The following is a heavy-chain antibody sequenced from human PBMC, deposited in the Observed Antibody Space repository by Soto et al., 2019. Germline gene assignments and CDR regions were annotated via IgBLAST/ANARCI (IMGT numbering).Heavy chain of an antibody. J-gene: IGHJ6*02. Sequence: SETMSLTCTVSGGSISSYYWSWIRQPAGKGLEWIGRIYTSGSTNYNPSLKSRVTMSVDTSKNQFSLKLTSVTAADTAVYYCARGFWSGYYSGGLGMDVWGQGTTVTVSS. CDR2: IYTSGST. CDR1: GGSISSYY. V-gene: IGHV4-4*07. CDR3: ARGFWSGYYSGGLGMDV. D-gene: IGHD3-3*01.